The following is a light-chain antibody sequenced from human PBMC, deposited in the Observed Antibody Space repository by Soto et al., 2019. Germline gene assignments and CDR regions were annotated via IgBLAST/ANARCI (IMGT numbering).Light chain of an antibody. Sequence: DIQMTQSPSTLSASVGDRVTITCRASQSINNRLVWYQQKPGIAPKLLIYKASSLESGVPSRFRGSGSGTEFTLTISSLQPEDCTTYYCKQYNSYPWTFGPGTEVEIK. J-gene: IGKJ1*01. CDR3: KQYNSYPWT. CDR2: KAS. CDR1: QSINNR. V-gene: IGKV1-5*03.